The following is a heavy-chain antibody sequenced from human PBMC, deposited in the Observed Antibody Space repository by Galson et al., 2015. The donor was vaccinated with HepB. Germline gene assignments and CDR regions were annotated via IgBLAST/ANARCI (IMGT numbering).Heavy chain of an antibody. CDR1: GGSISTSSYY. V-gene: IGHV4-39*01. CDR2: IYSSDGTT. CDR3: ASPWGVLDMFGY. J-gene: IGHJ4*02. D-gene: IGHD3-10*02. Sequence: ETLSLTCTVSGGSISTSSYYWGWVRQPPGKGLEWIGSIYSSDGTTSYSPSLRSRASIYVDTSRNQFSLKLRSVTAADTAVYYCASPWGVLDMFGYWGQGALVTVSS.